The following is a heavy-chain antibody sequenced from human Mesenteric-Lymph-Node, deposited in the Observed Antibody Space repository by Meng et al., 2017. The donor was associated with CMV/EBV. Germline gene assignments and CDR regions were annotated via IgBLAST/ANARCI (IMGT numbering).Heavy chain of an antibody. V-gene: IGHV1-18*01. CDR3: ARYAYCGGDCSRGYYYYYYGMDV. D-gene: IGHD2-21*01. J-gene: IGHJ6*02. CDR1: GYTFTSYG. Sequence: ASVKVSCKASGYTFTSYGISWVRQAPGQGLEWMGWISAYNGNTNYAQKLQGRVTMTTDTSTSTAYMELRSLRSDDTAVYYCARYAYCGGDCSRGYYYYYYGMDVWGQGTTVTVSS. CDR2: ISAYNGNT.